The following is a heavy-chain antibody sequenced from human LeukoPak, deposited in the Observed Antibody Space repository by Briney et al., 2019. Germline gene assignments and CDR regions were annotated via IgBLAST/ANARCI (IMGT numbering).Heavy chain of an antibody. CDR1: GGSFSGYY. CDR2: INHSGST. CDR3: ARRVTMVRGVLRAFDI. V-gene: IGHV4-34*01. J-gene: IGHJ3*02. Sequence: PSETLSLTCAVYGGSFSGYYWSWIRQPPGKGLEWIGEINHSGSTNYNPSLKSRVTISVDTSKNQFSLKLSSVTAADTAVYYCARRVTMVRGVLRAFDIWGQGTMVTVSS. D-gene: IGHD3-10*01.